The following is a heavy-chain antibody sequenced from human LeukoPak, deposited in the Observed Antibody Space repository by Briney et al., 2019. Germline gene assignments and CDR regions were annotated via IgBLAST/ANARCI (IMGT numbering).Heavy chain of an antibody. CDR1: GFTFSNYG. CDR3: AKDCSGGWNSYYFDS. D-gene: IGHD6-19*01. V-gene: IGHV3-30*02. CDR2: VRYDGSNE. J-gene: IGHJ4*02. Sequence: SGGSLRLSCAASGFTFSNYGMHWVRQAPGRGLEWVAFVRYDGSNEYYRDSVKGRFTISRDNSKNTLYLQMNSLGTEDAALYYCAKDCSGGWNSYYFDSWGQGTLVTVSS.